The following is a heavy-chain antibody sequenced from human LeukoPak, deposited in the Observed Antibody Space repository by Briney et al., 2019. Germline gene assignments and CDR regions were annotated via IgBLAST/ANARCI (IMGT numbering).Heavy chain of an antibody. J-gene: IGHJ6*02. CDR1: GDSVSSNSAA. CDR2: TYYRSKWYN. Sequence: SQTLSLTCAISGDSVSSNSAAWNWIRQSPSRGLEWLGRTYYRSKWYNDYAVSVKSRITINPDTSKNQFSLQLNSVTPEDTAVYYCARDQLGCPSHCYDYYYYYGMDVWGQGTTVTVSS. V-gene: IGHV6-1*01. D-gene: IGHD2-2*01. CDR3: ARDQLGCPSHCYDYYYYYGMDV.